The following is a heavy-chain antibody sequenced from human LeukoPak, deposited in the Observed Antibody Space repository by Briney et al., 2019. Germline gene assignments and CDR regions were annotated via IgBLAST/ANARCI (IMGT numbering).Heavy chain of an antibody. CDR2: ISSNGGST. CDR3: ARDLFRTTVATGENAFAM. Sequence: GGSLRLSCAASGFTFSSYAMHWVRQALGKGLEYVSAISSNGGSTYYANSVQGRFTISRDNSKNTLYLQMGSLRPEDMAVYYCARDLFRTTVATGENAFAMWGHGTMVTVSS. CDR1: GFTFSSYA. J-gene: IGHJ3*02. V-gene: IGHV3-64*01. D-gene: IGHD4-17*01.